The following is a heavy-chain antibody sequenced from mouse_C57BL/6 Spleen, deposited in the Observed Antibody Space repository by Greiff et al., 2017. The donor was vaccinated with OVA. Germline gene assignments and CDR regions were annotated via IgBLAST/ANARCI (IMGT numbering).Heavy chain of an antibody. CDR2: INPNYGTT. CDR3: ASKTAQAPCAD. V-gene: IGHV1-39*01. D-gene: IGHD3-2*02. J-gene: IGHJ3*01. Sequence: EVQLQPSGPELVKPGASVKISCTASGYSFTDYNMNWVKQSNGKSLEWIGVINPNYGTTSYNQQFKGKATLTVDQSSSPAYIQLSSLTSDDSAVYYCASKTAQAPCADWGQGTLVTVSA. CDR1: GYSFTDYN.